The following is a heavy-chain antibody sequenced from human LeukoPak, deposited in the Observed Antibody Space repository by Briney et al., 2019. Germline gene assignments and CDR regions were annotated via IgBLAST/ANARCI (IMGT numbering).Heavy chain of an antibody. J-gene: IGHJ6*02. CDR1: GGSFSAYY. Sequence: SETLSLTCAVYGGSFSAYYWSWIRQPPGKGLEWIGEINRSGSTNYNPSLKSRVTISVDTSKNQFSLKLSSVTAADTAVYYCASSYYYYGMDVWGQGTMVTVSS. CDR2: INRSGST. V-gene: IGHV4-34*01. CDR3: ASSYYYYGMDV.